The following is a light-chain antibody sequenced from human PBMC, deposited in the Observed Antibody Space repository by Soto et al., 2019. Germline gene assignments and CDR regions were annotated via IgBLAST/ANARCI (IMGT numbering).Light chain of an antibody. J-gene: IGLJ2*01. CDR2: EVT. V-gene: IGLV2-8*01. CDR3: SSYGGSNNLL. CDR1: SSDIGGYYY. Sequence: QSALTQPPSASGSPGQLVTISCTGTSSDIGGYYYVSWYQQHPGKAPKLILYEVTKRPSGVPDRFSGSKSGNTASLTVSGLQAEDEAEYYCSSYGGSNNLLFGGGTKLTVL.